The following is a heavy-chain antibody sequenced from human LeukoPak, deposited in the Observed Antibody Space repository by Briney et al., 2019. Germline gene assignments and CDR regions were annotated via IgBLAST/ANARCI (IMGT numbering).Heavy chain of an antibody. CDR3: ASDHLGLAAAGNY. J-gene: IGHJ4*02. V-gene: IGHV1-69*06. CDR1: GGTFSIYA. CDR2: IIPIFGTA. Sequence: ASVKVSCKASGGTFSIYAISWVRQAPGQGLEWMGGIIPIFGTANYAQKFQGRVTITADKSTSTAYMELSSLRSEDTAVYYCASDHLGLAAAGNYWGQGTLVTVSS. D-gene: IGHD6-13*01.